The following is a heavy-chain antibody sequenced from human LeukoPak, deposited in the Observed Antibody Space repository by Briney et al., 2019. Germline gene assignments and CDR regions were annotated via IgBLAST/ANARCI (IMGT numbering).Heavy chain of an antibody. CDR3: AKRDSSGSYYFDY. Sequence: GGTLRLSCAASGFTFSSYDMSWVRQAPGKGLEWVSTINSYGAYTYYADSVRGRFTISRDNSKNTLYLQMNSLRAEDTSVFYCAKRDSSGSYYFDYWGQGTLVTVSS. CDR2: INSYGAYT. D-gene: IGHD3-22*01. CDR1: GFTFSSYD. V-gene: IGHV3-23*01. J-gene: IGHJ4*02.